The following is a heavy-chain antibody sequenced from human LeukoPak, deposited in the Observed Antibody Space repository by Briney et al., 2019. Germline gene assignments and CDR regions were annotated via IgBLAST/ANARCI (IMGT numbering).Heavy chain of an antibody. CDR2: ISAYNSNT. V-gene: IGHV1-18*01. CDR1: GYTFNSYG. Sequence: ASVKVSCKASGYTFNSYGISWVRQALGQGLEWMGWISAYNSNTNYAQKLQGRVTMTTDTSTTTAYMELRSLRSDDTAMYYCARNAGSYFEFAPWGQGTLVTVSS. J-gene: IGHJ5*02. CDR3: ARNAGSYFEFAP. D-gene: IGHD1-26*01.